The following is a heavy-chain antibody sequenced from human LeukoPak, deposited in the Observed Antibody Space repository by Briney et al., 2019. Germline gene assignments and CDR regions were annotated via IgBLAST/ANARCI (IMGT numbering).Heavy chain of an antibody. V-gene: IGHV1-8*03. CDR1: GYTFTSCD. D-gene: IGHD3-9*01. Sequence: ASVKVSCKASGYTFTSCDINWVRQATGQGLEWMGWMNPNSGNTGYAQKFQGRVTITRNTSISTAYMELSSLRSEDTAVYYCAIGRYFPYDAFDIWGQGTMVTVSS. J-gene: IGHJ3*02. CDR3: AIGRYFPYDAFDI. CDR2: MNPNSGNT.